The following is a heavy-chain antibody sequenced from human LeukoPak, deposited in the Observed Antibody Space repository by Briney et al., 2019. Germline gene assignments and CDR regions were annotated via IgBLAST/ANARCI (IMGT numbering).Heavy chain of an antibody. CDR1: GYTLTELS. CDR2: FDPEDGET. Sequence: ASVKVSCKVSGYTLTELSMHWVRQAPGKGLEWMGGFDPEDGETIYAQKFQGRVTMTRDTSTSTVYMEMSSLRSEDTAVYYCARDEDWRRGRGYFDYWGQGVLVTVSS. V-gene: IGHV1-24*01. J-gene: IGHJ4*02. CDR3: ARDEDWRRGRGYFDY. D-gene: IGHD2-21*01.